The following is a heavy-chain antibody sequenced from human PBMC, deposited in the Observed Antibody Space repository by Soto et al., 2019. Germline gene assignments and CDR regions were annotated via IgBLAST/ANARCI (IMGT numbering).Heavy chain of an antibody. D-gene: IGHD3-10*01. J-gene: IGHJ4*02. CDR2: IYSGGST. CDR3: ARCDGSATYCFFFAY. CDR1: GFTVSNSY. Sequence: VQLVESGGGVVQSGGSLTLSCAASGFTVSNSYMSWVRQAPGKGLEWVSAIYSGGSTYYADSVKGRFTISRDNSRNTLYLQMNSLRAEDTAVYFCARCDGSATYCFFFAYWGQGTPVTVSS. V-gene: IGHV3-66*01.